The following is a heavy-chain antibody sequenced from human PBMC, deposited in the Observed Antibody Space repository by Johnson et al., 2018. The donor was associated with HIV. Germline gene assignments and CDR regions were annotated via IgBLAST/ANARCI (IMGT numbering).Heavy chain of an antibody. CDR1: GFTFSSYA. CDR2: ISYDGSNK. J-gene: IGHJ3*02. Sequence: QMQVVESGGGVVQPGRSLRLSCAASGFTFSSYAMHWVRQAPGKGLEWVAVISYDGSNKYYADSVKGRFTISRDNSKNTLYLQMNSLRAEDTAVYYCAREGGQWLDPPLAFDIWGQGTMVTVSS. V-gene: IGHV3-30-3*01. CDR3: AREGGQWLDPPLAFDI. D-gene: IGHD6-19*01.